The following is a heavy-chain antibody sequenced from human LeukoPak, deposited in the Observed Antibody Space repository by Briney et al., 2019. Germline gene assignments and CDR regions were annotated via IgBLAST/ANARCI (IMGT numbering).Heavy chain of an antibody. J-gene: IGHJ4*02. CDR1: GFTFSSYS. CDR3: ARAPRLATSFDH. D-gene: IGHD6-19*01. CDR2: ISSSSSYI. V-gene: IGHV3-21*01. Sequence: GGSLRLSCAASGFTFSSYSMNWVRQAPGKGLEGVSSISSSSSYIYYADSVKGRFTISRDNAKNSLYLQMNSLRAEDTAVYYCARAPRLATSFDHWGQGTLVTISS.